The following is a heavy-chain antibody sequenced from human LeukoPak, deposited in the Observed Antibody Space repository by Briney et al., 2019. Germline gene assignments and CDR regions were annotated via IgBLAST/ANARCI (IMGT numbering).Heavy chain of an antibody. J-gene: IGHJ6*02. Sequence: SVKVSCKASGGTVSSDAISWVRQAPGQGLEWMGGIIPIFGTANYAQKFQGRVTITADESTSTAYMELSSLRSEDTAVYYCARGSLAYCGGDCYVYYGMDVWGQGTTVTVSS. V-gene: IGHV1-69*13. CDR3: ARGSLAYCGGDCYVYYGMDV. D-gene: IGHD2-21*02. CDR2: IIPIFGTA. CDR1: GGTVSSDA.